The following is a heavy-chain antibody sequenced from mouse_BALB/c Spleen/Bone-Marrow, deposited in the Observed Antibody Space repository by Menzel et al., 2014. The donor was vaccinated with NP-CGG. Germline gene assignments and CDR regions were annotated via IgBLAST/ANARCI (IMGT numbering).Heavy chain of an antibody. CDR3: ARGKTGFYGMDY. D-gene: IGHD4-1*01. Sequence: QVQLQQSGAELARPGASVKMSCKASGYTFTNYTMHWVKQRPGQGLEWIGYINPSSGYTNYNQKFKDTATLTADKSSSTAYMQLSSLTSADSAVYYCARGKTGFYGMDYRGQGASVTVSS. V-gene: IGHV1-4*01. CDR1: GYTFTNYT. CDR2: INPSSGYT. J-gene: IGHJ4*01.